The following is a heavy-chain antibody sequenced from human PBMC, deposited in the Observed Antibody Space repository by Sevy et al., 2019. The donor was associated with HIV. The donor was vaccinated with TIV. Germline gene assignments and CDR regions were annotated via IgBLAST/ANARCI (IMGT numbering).Heavy chain of an antibody. CDR2: ISYDGSNT. D-gene: IGHD1-1*01. J-gene: IGHJ4*02. V-gene: IGHV3-30*18. CDR3: AKQDNWNDFPFDY. Sequence: GGSLRLSSAASGFSFRNYGMHWVRQAPGKGLEWVAVISYDGSNTHYADSVKGRFTISRDNSKNTLFLQMSSLRAEDTAVYHCAKQDNWNDFPFDYWGQGILVTVSS. CDR1: GFSFRNYG.